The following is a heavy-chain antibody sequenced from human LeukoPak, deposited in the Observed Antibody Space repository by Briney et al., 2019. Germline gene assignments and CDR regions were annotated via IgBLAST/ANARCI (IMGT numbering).Heavy chain of an antibody. CDR1: GGSFSGYY. Sequence: SETLSLTCAVYGGSFSGYYWGWIRQPPGKGLEWIGSIYYAGNAYYNPSLKSRVTISVDTSKNLFSLTLSSVTAADTAVYYCARVAGSSESGYLHPWGQGTLVTVSS. J-gene: IGHJ1*01. V-gene: IGHV4-34*01. CDR3: ARVAGSSESGYLHP. D-gene: IGHD6-13*01. CDR2: IYYAGNA.